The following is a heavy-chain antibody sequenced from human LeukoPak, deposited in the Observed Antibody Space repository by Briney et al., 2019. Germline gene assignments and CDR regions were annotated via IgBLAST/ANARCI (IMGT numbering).Heavy chain of an antibody. D-gene: IGHD3-3*01. J-gene: IGHJ4*02. CDR1: GFIFSSYW. CDR2: ISSSSSYI. V-gene: IGHV3-21*01. Sequence: GGSLRLSCAASGFIFSSYWMNWVRQAPGKGLEWVSSISSSSSYIYYADSVKGRFTISRDNAKNSLYLQMNSLRAEDTAVYYCARDLPELYDFWSGYYWGVFDYWGQGTLVTVSS. CDR3: ARDLPELYDFWSGYYWGVFDY.